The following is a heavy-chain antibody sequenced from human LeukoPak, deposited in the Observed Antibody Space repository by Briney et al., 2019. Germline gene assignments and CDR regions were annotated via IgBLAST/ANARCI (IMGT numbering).Heavy chain of an antibody. CDR1: GGSISTYY. CDR2: IHTSGST. Sequence: SETLSLTCSVSGGSISTYYRSWIRQPAGKGLEWIAQIHTSGSTNFNPSLKSRVSISMDTPNNQFSLMISSVTAADTAIYYCAGRGLSTGWTFDNWGHGTLVTVSS. J-gene: IGHJ4*01. V-gene: IGHV4-4*07. CDR3: AGRGLSTGWTFDN. D-gene: IGHD6-19*01.